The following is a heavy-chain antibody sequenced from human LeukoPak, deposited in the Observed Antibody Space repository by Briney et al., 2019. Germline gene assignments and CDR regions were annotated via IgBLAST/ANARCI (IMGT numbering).Heavy chain of an antibody. CDR3: ANESPFLDY. J-gene: IGHJ4*02. Sequence: GGSLRLFCAASGFTFNSFAMSWVRQAPGKGLEWVSVISGSGGSTYYADSVKGRFTISRDNSKNTLYLQMNSLRAEDTAVYYCANESPFLDYWGQGTLVTVSS. CDR2: ISGSGGST. CDR1: GFTFNSFA. V-gene: IGHV3-23*01.